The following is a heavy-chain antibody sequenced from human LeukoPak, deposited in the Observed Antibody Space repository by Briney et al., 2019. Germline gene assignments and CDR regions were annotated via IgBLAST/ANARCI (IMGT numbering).Heavy chain of an antibody. V-gene: IGHV3-11*01. J-gene: IGHJ4*02. CDR2: ISSSGSTI. D-gene: IGHD3-16*02. Sequence: GGSLRLSCAVSGFTFSDYYMSWIRQAPGKGLEWVSYISSSGSTIYYADSVKGRFTISRDNAKNSLYLQMNSLRAEDTAVYYCAKENSYDYVWGSYPADYWGQGTLVTVSS. CDR1: GFTFSDYY. CDR3: AKENSYDYVWGSYPADY.